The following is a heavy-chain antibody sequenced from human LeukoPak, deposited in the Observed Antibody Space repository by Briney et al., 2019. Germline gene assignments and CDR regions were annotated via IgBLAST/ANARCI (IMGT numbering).Heavy chain of an antibody. V-gene: IGHV3-21*01. D-gene: IGHD3-9*01. CDR1: GFTFSSYS. J-gene: IGHJ4*02. Sequence: PGGSLRLSCAASGFTFSSYSMNWVRQAPGKGLEWLSSISSSSSYISYADSVKGRFTISRDNAKNSLHLQMNSLRAEDTAVYYCAREGNYDILTGPSYYFDYWGQGTLVTVSS. CDR3: AREGNYDILTGPSYYFDY. CDR2: ISSSSSYI.